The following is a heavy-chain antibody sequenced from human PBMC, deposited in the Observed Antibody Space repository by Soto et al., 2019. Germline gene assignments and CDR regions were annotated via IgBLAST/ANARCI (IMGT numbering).Heavy chain of an antibody. V-gene: IGHV1-3*01. CDR2: IDAGNGNT. Sequence: ASVKVSCKASGYTFTNYVMHWVRQAPGQRLEWMGWIDAGNGNTKYSQKLQGRVTITRDTSASTAYLELSSLRSEDTAVYYCARDRSGGTRDAFDIWGQGTMVTVSS. J-gene: IGHJ3*02. CDR3: ARDRSGGTRDAFDI. D-gene: IGHD2-15*01. CDR1: GYTFTNYV.